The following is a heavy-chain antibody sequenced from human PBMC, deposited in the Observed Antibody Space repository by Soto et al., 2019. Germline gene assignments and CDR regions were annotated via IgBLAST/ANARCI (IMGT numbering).Heavy chain of an antibody. CDR1: GYTFTSYA. J-gene: IGHJ6*03. CDR3: ARESFWSGYNYYYYMDV. V-gene: IGHV1-3*01. Sequence: ASVKVSCKASGYTFTSYAMHWVRQAPGQRLEWMGWINAGNGNTKYSQKFQGRVTITRDTSASTAYMELSSLRSEDTAVYYCARESFWSGYNYYYYMDVWGKGTTVTVSS. D-gene: IGHD3-3*01. CDR2: INAGNGNT.